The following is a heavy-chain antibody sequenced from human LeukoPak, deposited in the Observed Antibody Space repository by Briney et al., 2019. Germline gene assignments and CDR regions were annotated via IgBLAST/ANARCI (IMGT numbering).Heavy chain of an antibody. D-gene: IGHD3-10*01. CDR3: ARAMVRGVIDADWFDP. V-gene: IGHV4-38-2*02. CDR2: IHHSGST. Sequence: SETLSLTCTVSGYSISSGYYWGWIRQPPGKGLEWIGSIHHSGSTYYNPSLKSRVTISLDTSKNQFSLKLSSVTAADTAVYYCARAMVRGVIDADWFDPWGQGTLFTVSS. CDR1: GYSISSGYY. J-gene: IGHJ5*02.